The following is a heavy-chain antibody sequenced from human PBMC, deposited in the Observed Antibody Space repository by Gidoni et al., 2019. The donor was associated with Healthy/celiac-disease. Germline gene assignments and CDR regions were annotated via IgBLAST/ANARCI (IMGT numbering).Heavy chain of an antibody. Sequence: QLVESGGGVVQPGRSLRLSCAAPGFTFSSYAMHWVRQAPGKGLEWVAVISYDGSNNYYADSVKGRFTISRDNSKTTLYLKMNRLRAEDTAVYYCARGGYSSGWYPGYYYGMDVWGQGTTVTVSS. CDR3: ARGGYSSGWYPGYYYGMDV. J-gene: IGHJ6*02. CDR1: GFTFSSYA. CDR2: ISYDGSNN. V-gene: IGHV3-30-3*01. D-gene: IGHD6-13*01.